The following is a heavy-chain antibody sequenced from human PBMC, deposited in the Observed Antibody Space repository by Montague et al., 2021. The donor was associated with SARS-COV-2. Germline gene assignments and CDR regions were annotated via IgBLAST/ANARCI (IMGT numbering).Heavy chain of an antibody. V-gene: IGHV4-59*08. D-gene: IGHD1-26*01. Sequence: SETLSLTCTVSGASINSRYWSWIRQPPGKGLEWIGYYYSGSTKYNPSLKSRVTISVDTSENQFSVKVTSVTAADTAVYYCARQGGSNYGWFDPWGQGTLVTVSS. CDR1: GASINSRY. J-gene: IGHJ5*02. CDR2: YYSGST. CDR3: ARQGGSNYGWFDP.